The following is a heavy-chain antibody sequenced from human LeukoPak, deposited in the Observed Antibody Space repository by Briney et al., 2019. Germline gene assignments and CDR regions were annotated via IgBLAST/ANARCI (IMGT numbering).Heavy chain of an antibody. Sequence: ASVKVSCKTSGYTFTGYYMRWLRQAPGQGLGWMGRINPNSGGTYYARKFQGRVTMTRDTSISTSYMELTSLKSDDTAVYYCAAGVLHGGGNWFDPWGQGTLVTVSS. V-gene: IGHV1-2*06. CDR3: AAGVLHGGGNWFDP. CDR2: INPNSGGT. J-gene: IGHJ5*02. D-gene: IGHD3-16*01. CDR1: GYTFTGYY.